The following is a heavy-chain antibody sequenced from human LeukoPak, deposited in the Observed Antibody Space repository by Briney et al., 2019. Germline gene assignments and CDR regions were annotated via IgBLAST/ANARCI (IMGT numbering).Heavy chain of an antibody. CDR2: IYSGGST. V-gene: IGHV3-53*01. CDR3: ARVGVLELRGFDY. CDR1: GFIVSSNY. D-gene: IGHD1-7*01. J-gene: IGHJ4*02. Sequence: GGSLRFSCAASGFIVSSNYMSWVRQAPGKGLEWVSVIYSGGSTYYADSVKGRFTISRDNSKNTLYLQMNSLRAEDTAVYYCARVGVLELRGFDYWGQGTLVTVSS.